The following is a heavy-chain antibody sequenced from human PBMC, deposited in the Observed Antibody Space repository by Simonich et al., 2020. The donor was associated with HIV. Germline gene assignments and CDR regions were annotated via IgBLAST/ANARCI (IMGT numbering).Heavy chain of an antibody. CDR2: ISSSSSYK. Sequence: EVQLVESGGGLVKPGGSLRLSCAASGFTFSSYSMNWVRQAPGKGLEWVSSISSSSSYKYYADSVKGRFPISRDNAKNSLYLQMNSLRAEDTAVYYCARDGRKGSSTSCSDYWGQGTLVTVSS. J-gene: IGHJ4*02. CDR1: GFTFSSYS. D-gene: IGHD2-2*01. V-gene: IGHV3-21*01. CDR3: ARDGRKGSSTSCSDY.